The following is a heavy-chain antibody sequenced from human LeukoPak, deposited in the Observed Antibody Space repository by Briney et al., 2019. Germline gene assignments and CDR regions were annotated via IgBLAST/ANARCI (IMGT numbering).Heavy chain of an antibody. CDR1: GGSISSGGYY. J-gene: IGHJ6*02. CDR2: IYYSGST. CDR3: ARATENYYYYYGMDV. Sequence: SETLSLTCTVSGGSISSGGYYWSWIRQHPGKGLEWIGYIYYSGSTYYNPSLKSRVTISVDTSKNQFSLKLSSVTAADTAVYYCARATENYYYYYGMDVWGQGTTVTVSS. V-gene: IGHV4-31*03.